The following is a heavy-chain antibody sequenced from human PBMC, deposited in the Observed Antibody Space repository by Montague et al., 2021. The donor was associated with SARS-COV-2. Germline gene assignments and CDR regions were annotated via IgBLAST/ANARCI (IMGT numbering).Heavy chain of an antibody. D-gene: IGHD5-12*01. J-gene: IGHJ3*02. CDR1: RFNFGVFE. CDR3: VREYRSSSGRAFDM. CDR2: ITSVSTSK. V-gene: IGHV3-48*03. Sequence: SLRLSCAASRFNFGVFEMNWVRQAPGKGLEWVSYITSVSTSKYYVESVEGRFTVSRDNARDILYLQMVDLRAEDTAIYYCVREYRSSSGRAFDMWGQGTLVIVSP.